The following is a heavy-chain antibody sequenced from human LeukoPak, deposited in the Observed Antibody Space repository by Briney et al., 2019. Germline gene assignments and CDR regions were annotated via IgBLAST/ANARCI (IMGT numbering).Heavy chain of an antibody. Sequence: SETLSLTCTVSGGSISSYYWSWIRQPPGKGLEWIGYIYYSGSTNYNPSLKSRVTISVDTSKNQFSLKLSSVTAADASVYYCARTSPESSGDHDAFDIWGQGTMVTVSS. D-gene: IGHD2-15*01. CDR2: IYYSGST. J-gene: IGHJ3*02. CDR1: GGSISSYY. V-gene: IGHV4-59*01. CDR3: ARTSPESSGDHDAFDI.